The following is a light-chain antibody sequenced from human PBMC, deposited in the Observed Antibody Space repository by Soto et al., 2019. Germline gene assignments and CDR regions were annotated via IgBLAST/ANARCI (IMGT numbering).Light chain of an antibody. CDR2: DAS. Sequence: DIQMTQSPSSLSASVGDRVTITCQASQDISHYLNWYQQKPGKAPQLLIYDASTLETGVPSRFSGSGSGPNFTFTISSLQPEDIATYYCQQYENFPLTFGGGTKVEIK. V-gene: IGKV1-33*01. CDR1: QDISHY. CDR3: QQYENFPLT. J-gene: IGKJ4*01.